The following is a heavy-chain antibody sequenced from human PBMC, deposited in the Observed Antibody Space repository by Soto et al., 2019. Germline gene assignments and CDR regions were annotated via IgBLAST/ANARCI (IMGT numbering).Heavy chain of an antibody. J-gene: IGHJ6*02. Sequence: GSLRLSCAASGFTFSSYGMHWVRQAPGKGLEWVAVIWYDGSNKYYADSVKGRFTISRDNSKNTLYLQMNSLRAEDTAVYYCARGAPGVDKNGMDVWGQGTTVTVSS. CDR2: IWYDGSNK. CDR3: ARGAPGVDKNGMDV. D-gene: IGHD5-12*01. V-gene: IGHV3-33*01. CDR1: GFTFSSYG.